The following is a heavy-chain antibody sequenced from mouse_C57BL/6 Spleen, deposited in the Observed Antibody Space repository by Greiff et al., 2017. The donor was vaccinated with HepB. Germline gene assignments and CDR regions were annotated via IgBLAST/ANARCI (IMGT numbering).Heavy chain of an antibody. CDR1: GYTFTDYY. D-gene: IGHD2-4*01. Sequence: VQLQQSGPVLVKPGASVKMSCKASGYTFTDYYMNWVKQSHGKSLEWIGVINPYNGGTSYNQKFKGKATLTVDKSSSTAYMELNSLTSEDSAVYFCAREKAYDYEAYWGQGTLVTVSA. J-gene: IGHJ3*01. CDR2: INPYNGGT. V-gene: IGHV1-19*01. CDR3: AREKAYDYEAY.